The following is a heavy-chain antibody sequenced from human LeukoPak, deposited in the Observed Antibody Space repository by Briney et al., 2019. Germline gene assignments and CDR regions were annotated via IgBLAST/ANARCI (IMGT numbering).Heavy chain of an antibody. CDR3: ARDQVPESAFDI. V-gene: IGHV4-59*12. CDR1: GGSISSYY. D-gene: IGHD1-14*01. Sequence: SETLSLTCTVSGGSISSYYWSWIRQPPGKGLEWIGYIYYSGGTNYNPSLKSRVTISVDTSKNQFSLKLSSVTAADTAVYYCARDQVPESAFDIWGQGTMVTVSS. CDR2: IYYSGGT. J-gene: IGHJ3*02.